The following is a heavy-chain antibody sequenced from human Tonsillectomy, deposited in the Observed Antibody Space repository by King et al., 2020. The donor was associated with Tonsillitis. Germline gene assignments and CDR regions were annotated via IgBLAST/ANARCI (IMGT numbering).Heavy chain of an antibody. CDR3: ARVGEGDTMIVAGPPPYYMDV. D-gene: IGHD3-22*01. Sequence: QLVQSGAEVKKPGESLKISCKGSGYSFTSYWIGWVRQMPGKGLEWMGIIYPGDSDTRYSPSFQGQVTISADKSISTAYLQWSSLKASDTAMYYCARVGEGDTMIVAGPPPYYMDVWGKGTTVTVSS. V-gene: IGHV5-51*01. CDR1: GYSFTSYW. J-gene: IGHJ6*03. CDR2: IYPGDSDT.